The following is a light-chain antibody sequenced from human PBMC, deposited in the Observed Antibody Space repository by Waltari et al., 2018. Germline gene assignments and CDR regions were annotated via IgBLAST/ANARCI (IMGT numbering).Light chain of an antibody. J-gene: IGKJ4*01. CDR2: DTY. CDR1: QSVQNY. Sequence: VLTQSPATLSWSPGERATLSCRASQSVQNYLAWYQQRPGQAPRLLIYDTYARASGIPARFSGGGSDTDFTLTISSLEPEDFAVYYCQQRKNWPVTFGGGTKVDIK. V-gene: IGKV3-11*01. CDR3: QQRKNWPVT.